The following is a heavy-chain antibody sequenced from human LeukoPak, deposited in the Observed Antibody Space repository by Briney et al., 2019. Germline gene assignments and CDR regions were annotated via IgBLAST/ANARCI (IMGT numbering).Heavy chain of an antibody. CDR1: GFTFSSYA. J-gene: IGHJ6*02. D-gene: IGHD6-6*01. CDR2: ISGSGGST. V-gene: IGHV3-23*01. Sequence: GGSLRLSCAASGFTFSSYAMSWVRQAPGKGLEWVSAISGSGGSTYYADSVKGRFTISRDNSKNTLYLQMNSLRAEDTAVYYCAKYKVAARTHYYYYGMDVWGQGTTVTVSS. CDR3: AKYKVAARTHYYYYGMDV.